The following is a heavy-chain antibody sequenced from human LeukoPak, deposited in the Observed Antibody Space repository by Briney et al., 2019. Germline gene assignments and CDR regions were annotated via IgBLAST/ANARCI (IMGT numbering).Heavy chain of an antibody. CDR3: ARVALRGGTAMVFYYYYMDV. J-gene: IGHJ6*03. Sequence: SETLSLTCAVYGGSFSGYYWSWIRQPPGKGLEWIGEINHSGSTNYNPSLKSRVTISVDTSKNQFSLKLSSVTAADTAVYYCARVALRGGTAMVFYYYYMDVWGKGTTVTVSS. CDR2: INHSGST. V-gene: IGHV4-34*01. D-gene: IGHD5-18*01. CDR1: GGSFSGYY.